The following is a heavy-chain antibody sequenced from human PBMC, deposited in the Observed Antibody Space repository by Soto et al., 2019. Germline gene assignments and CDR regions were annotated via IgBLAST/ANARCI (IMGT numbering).Heavy chain of an antibody. J-gene: IGHJ5*01. CDR1: GYTFVSYG. CDR2: ISTYNGNT. CDR3: ARDLAPFVVVPSWFDY. V-gene: IGHV1-18*04. D-gene: IGHD3-3*01. Sequence: QVHLLQSGAEVEKPGASVKVSCKASGYTFVSYGITWVRQAPGQGLEWMGWISTYNGNTHYGEKVQGRVIMTADTSTSTVYLEFSSLISDDTAVYYYARDLAPFVVVPSWFDYWGQGSLVIVSS.